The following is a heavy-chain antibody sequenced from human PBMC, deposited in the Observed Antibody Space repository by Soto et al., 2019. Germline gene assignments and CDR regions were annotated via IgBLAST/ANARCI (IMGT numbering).Heavy chain of an antibody. V-gene: IGHV3-23*01. J-gene: IGHJ4*02. CDR1: GFTFSNYV. Sequence: EVHLLDSGGGLVQPGGSLRLSCAASGFTFSNYVMSWVRQAPGKGLEWVSSISGSGDNTYYADSVKGRFTISRDNSKNTLFLQMNSLSAEDTVVYYCAKLPLFPALGFDYWGQGTLVTVS. CDR2: ISGSGDNT. CDR3: AKLPLFPALGFDY. D-gene: IGHD3-10*01.